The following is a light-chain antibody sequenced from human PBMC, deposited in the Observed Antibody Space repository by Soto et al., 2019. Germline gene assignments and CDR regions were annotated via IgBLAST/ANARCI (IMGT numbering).Light chain of an antibody. J-gene: IGKJ4*02. Sequence: EIVLTQSPGTLSLSPGERATLSCMASQTISISNLAWYQQIPGQAPRHLIYGASSRASGIPDRFSGSGSGTDFTRTISRLEPEDLAVYCCQPYGPSHPELSVGGGTKVEIK. V-gene: IGKV3-20*01. CDR2: GAS. CDR3: QPYGPSHPELS. CDR1: QTISISN.